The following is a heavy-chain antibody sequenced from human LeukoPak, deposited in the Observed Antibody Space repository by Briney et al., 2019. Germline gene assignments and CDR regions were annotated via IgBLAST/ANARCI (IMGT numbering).Heavy chain of an antibody. CDR3: AKDWGYYGSGSYSYYFDY. Sequence: GGSLRLSCAASGFTFSSYGMHWVRQAPGKGLEWVAFIRYDGSNKYYADSVKGRFTISRDNSKNTLYLQMKSLRAEDTAVYYCAKDWGYYGSGSYSYYFDYWGQGTLVTVSS. V-gene: IGHV3-30*02. D-gene: IGHD3-10*01. J-gene: IGHJ4*02. CDR2: IRYDGSNK. CDR1: GFTFSSYG.